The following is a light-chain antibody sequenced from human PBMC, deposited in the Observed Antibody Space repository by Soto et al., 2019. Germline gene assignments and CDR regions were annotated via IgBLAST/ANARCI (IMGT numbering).Light chain of an antibody. CDR3: NSYAGRNNYV. V-gene: IGLV2-8*01. CDR1: SSDVGGYNY. CDR2: DVS. Sequence: QSALTQPPSASGSPGQSVTISCTGTSSDVGGYNYVSWYQQHPGKAPKLIIYDVSKRPSGVPDRSSGSKSGNTSSLTVSGLQAEDEAEYYCNSYAGRNNYVFGTGTKLTVL. J-gene: IGLJ1*01.